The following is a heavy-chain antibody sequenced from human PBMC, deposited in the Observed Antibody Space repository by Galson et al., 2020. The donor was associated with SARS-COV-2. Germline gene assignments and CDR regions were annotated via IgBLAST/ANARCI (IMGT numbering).Heavy chain of an antibody. Sequence: SETLSLTCGVSAYSIRSGYYWGWIRQPPGKGLEWIGRLYHSGSTYYSPSLKSRVTISIDTSKNQFSLKVISVTAADTAVYYCVRSSSYHDSSGYFVLDGFDIWGQGTLVTVSS. CDR3: VRSSSYHDSSGYFVLDGFDI. D-gene: IGHD3-22*01. CDR2: LYHSGST. V-gene: IGHV4-38-2*01. J-gene: IGHJ3*02. CDR1: AYSIRSGYY.